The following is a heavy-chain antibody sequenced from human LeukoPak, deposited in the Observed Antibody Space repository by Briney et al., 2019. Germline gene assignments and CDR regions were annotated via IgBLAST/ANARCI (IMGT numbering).Heavy chain of an antibody. J-gene: IGHJ4*02. D-gene: IGHD6-13*01. Sequence: VASVKDSCKASGYTFTGFFMHWVRQAPGQGLERMGWINPNSGGTNYAQQFQGRVTMTSDTSISTAYIELTRLRADDTAVYYWARDLDGSSGGDYWGQGTLVTVSS. CDR3: ARDLDGSSGGDY. CDR1: GYTFTGFF. V-gene: IGHV1-2*02. CDR2: INPNSGGT.